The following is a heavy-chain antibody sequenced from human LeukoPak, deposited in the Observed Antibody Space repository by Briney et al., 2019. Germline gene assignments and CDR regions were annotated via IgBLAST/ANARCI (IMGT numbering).Heavy chain of an antibody. D-gene: IGHD4-17*01. J-gene: IGHJ6*02. CDR1: GGSISGYY. CDR3: ARDNGLTVTPYYYYYGMDV. CDR2: MDTGGRT. V-gene: IGHV4-4*07. Sequence: PSETLSLTCSVSGGSISGYYWSWLRQPAGKGLEWIGRMDTGGRTDDNPSPKSRVTMSLDTSKNQVSLKLHSVTAADTAVYYCARDNGLTVTPYYYYYGMDVWGQGTTVTVSS.